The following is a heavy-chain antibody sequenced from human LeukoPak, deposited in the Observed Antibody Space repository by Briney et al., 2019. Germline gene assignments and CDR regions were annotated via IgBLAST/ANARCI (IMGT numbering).Heavy chain of an antibody. CDR2: TYYRSKWYY. CDR1: GDSVSSNSAA. Sequence: SQTLSFTCAISGDSVSSNSAAWNWIRQSPSRGLEWLGRTYYRSKWYYDYTLSVKSRITINPDTSKNQFSLQLNSVTAEDTAVYYCARVKILWFGELPYYYYGMDVWGQGTTVTVSS. CDR3: ARVKILWFGELPYYYYGMDV. D-gene: IGHD3-10*01. J-gene: IGHJ6*02. V-gene: IGHV6-1*01.